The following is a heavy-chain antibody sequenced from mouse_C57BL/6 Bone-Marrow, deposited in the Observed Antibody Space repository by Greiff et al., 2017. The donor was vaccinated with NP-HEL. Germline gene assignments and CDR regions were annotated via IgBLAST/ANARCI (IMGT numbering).Heavy chain of an antibody. D-gene: IGHD3-1*01. CDR1: GFNIKDDY. CDR2: IDPENGDT. Sequence: EVQLKQSGAELVRPGASVKLSCTASGFNIKDDYMHWVKQRPEQGLEWIGWIDPENGDTEYASKFQGKATITADTSSNTAYLQLSSLTSEDTAVYYCTASGGPFAYWGQGTLVTVSA. CDR3: TASGGPFAY. V-gene: IGHV14-4*01. J-gene: IGHJ3*01.